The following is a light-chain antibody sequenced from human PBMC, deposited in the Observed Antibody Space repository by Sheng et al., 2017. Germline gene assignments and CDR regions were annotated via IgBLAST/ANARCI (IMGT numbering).Light chain of an antibody. J-gene: IGKJ1*01. Sequence: IQMTQSPSTLSASVGDRVTITCRASQNIRIWLAWYQQKPGKAPKALIYKASNLESGVPSRFSGGGSGTQFTLTISNLQPDDFATYYCLQYSDDWSFRQGTKVENK. CDR2: KAS. V-gene: IGKV1-5*03. CDR3: LQYSDDWS. CDR1: QNIRIW.